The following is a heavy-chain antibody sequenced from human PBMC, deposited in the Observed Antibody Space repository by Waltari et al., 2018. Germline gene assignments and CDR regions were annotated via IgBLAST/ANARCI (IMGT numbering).Heavy chain of an antibody. CDR3: ARDLLDYFDY. CDR1: GFHFRSYW. CDR2: IKQDGSEK. D-gene: IGHD3-3*02. V-gene: IGHV3-7*03. Sequence: EVQLVESGGGLVEPGGSLRLSCAAPGFHFRSYWMSWVRQAPGKGLEWVANIKQDGSEKYYVDSVKGRFTISRDNAKNSLYLQMNSLRAEDTAVYYCARDLLDYFDYWGQGTLVTVSS. J-gene: IGHJ4*02.